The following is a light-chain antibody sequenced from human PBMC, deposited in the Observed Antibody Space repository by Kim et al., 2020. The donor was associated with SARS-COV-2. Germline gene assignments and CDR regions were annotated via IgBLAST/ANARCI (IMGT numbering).Light chain of an antibody. V-gene: IGLV4-69*01. CDR1: SGHIGYA. CDR2: LNSDGSH. Sequence: AVRLTCTLSSGHIGYAIAWHQQQPEKGPRYLMKLNSDGSHNKGDGIPDRFSGSSSGAERYLTISSLQSEDEADYYCQTWGTGIWVFGGGTQLTVL. J-gene: IGLJ3*02. CDR3: QTWGTGIWV.